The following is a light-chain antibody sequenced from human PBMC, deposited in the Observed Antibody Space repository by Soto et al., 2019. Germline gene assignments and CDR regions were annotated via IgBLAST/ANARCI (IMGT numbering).Light chain of an antibody. CDR2: GAS. CDR1: QSVISTY. V-gene: IGKV3-20*01. Sequence: EIVFTQCPGSLSLSPGERATLSCRASQSVISTYLAWCQQKHGQAPRLIIYGASSRATGIPERFRSSGAGTECTRTISRLEPEDVEVDYCQQYGSSTITFGQGTRLEIK. J-gene: IGKJ5*01. CDR3: QQYGSSTIT.